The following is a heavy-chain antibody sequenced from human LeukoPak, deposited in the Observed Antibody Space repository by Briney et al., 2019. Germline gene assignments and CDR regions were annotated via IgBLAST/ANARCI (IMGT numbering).Heavy chain of an antibody. CDR2: IKQDGSEK. Sequence: GGSLRLSCAASGYTFSSYWMSWVRQAPGKGLEWVANIKQDGSEKYYVDSVKGRFTISRDNAKNSLYLQMNSLRAEDTAVFYCAKLRVGAIDYWGLGTLVTVSS. D-gene: IGHD1-26*01. CDR1: GYTFSSYW. J-gene: IGHJ4*02. CDR3: AKLRVGAIDY. V-gene: IGHV3-7*01.